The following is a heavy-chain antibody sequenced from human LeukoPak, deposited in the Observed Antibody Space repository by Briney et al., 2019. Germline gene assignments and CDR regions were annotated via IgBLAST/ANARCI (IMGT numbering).Heavy chain of an antibody. V-gene: IGHV3-23*01. CDR1: GFTFSSYA. CDR2: ISGSGGST. J-gene: IGHJ4*02. D-gene: IGHD5-24*01. CDR3: ASQMATIEWGEGPIDY. Sequence: GGSLRLSCAASGFTFSSYAMSWVRQAPGKGLEWVSAISGSGGSTYYADSVKGRFTISRDNSKNTLYLQMNSLRAEDTAVYYCASQMATIEWGEGPIDYWGQGTLVTVSS.